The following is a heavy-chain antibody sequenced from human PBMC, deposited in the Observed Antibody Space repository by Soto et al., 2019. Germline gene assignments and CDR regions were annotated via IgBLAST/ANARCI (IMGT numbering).Heavy chain of an antibody. CDR1: GFTFSTYS. J-gene: IGHJ4*02. D-gene: IGHD1-26*01. CDR2: IGTDSTPV. CDR3: VRDHLWAFDY. V-gene: IGHV3-48*01. Sequence: GGSLRLSCAASGFTFSTYSMNWVRQATGKGLEWVYYIGTDSTPVDYADSVKGTFTISRDTAKNSLYLQMNSLRAEDTAVYFCVRDHLWAFDYWGQGTLVTVSS.